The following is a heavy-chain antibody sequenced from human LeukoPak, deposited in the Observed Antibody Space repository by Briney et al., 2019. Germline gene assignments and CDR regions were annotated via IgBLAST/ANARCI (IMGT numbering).Heavy chain of an antibody. J-gene: IGHJ4*02. V-gene: IGHV3-30*18. CDR2: ISYDGSNK. CDR3: AKTSSSWLLSYFDY. D-gene: IGHD6-13*01. CDR1: GFTFSSYG. Sequence: GGSLRLSCAASGFTFSSYGMHWVRQAPGKGLEWVAVISYDGSNKYYADSVKGRFTISRDNSKNTLYLQMNSLRAEDTAVYYCAKTSSSWLLSYFDYWGQGTLVTVSS.